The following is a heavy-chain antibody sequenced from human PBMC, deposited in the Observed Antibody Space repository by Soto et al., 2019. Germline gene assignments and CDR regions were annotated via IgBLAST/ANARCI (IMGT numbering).Heavy chain of an antibody. J-gene: IGHJ4*02. Sequence: GASVKVSCKASGYTFTSYGRSWVRQAPGQGLEWMGWISAYNGNTNYAQKLQGRVTMTTDTSTSTAYMELRSLRSDDTAVYYCARARYGDFAGYFAYWGQGTLVTVSS. D-gene: IGHD4-17*01. CDR3: ARARYGDFAGYFAY. V-gene: IGHV1-18*01. CDR2: ISAYNGNT. CDR1: GYTFTSYG.